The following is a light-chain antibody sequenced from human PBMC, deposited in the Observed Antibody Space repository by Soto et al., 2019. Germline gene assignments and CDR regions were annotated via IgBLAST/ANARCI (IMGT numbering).Light chain of an antibody. J-gene: IGKJ1*01. CDR2: AAS. CDR1: QGISSY. Sequence: DIQLTQSPSFLSASVGDRVTITCRASQGISSYLAWYQQKPGKAPKLLIYAASTLQSGVPSRFSGSGSGTEFTRTISSLQPEDFATYYCQQLNSYAQTFGQGTKVEIK. CDR3: QQLNSYAQT. V-gene: IGKV1-9*01.